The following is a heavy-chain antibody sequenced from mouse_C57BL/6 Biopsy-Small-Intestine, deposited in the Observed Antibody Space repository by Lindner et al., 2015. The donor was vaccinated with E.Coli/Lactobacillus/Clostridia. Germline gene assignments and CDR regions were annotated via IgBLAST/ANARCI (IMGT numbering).Heavy chain of an antibody. J-gene: IGHJ3*01. V-gene: IGHV1-54*01. CDR1: GYAFTNYL. D-gene: IGHD2-3*01. CDR2: INPGSGGT. Sequence: VQLQESGAELVRPGTSVKVSCKASGYAFTNYLIEWVKQRPGQGLEWIGVINPGSGGTNYNEKFKGKATLTADKSSSTAYMQLSSLTSEDSAVYFCARSVYDGYPEGFAYWGQGTLVTVPA. CDR3: ARSVYDGYPEGFAY.